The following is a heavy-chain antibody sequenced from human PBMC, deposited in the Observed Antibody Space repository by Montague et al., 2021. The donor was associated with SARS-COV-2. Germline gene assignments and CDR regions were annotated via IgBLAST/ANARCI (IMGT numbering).Heavy chain of an antibody. Sequence: SETLSLTCTISGGSISSSNYYWGWVRQPPGKGLEWIGSISYRGDPYYNPPLKSRVTISVDTSKNQFSLKLSSVTAADTAVYYCARHGRFSVIVNTPRGAFDIWGQGTMVTVSS. CDR3: ARHGRFSVIVNTPRGAFDI. J-gene: IGHJ3*02. V-gene: IGHV4-39*01. CDR1: GGSISSSNYY. CDR2: ISYRGDP. D-gene: IGHD3-22*01.